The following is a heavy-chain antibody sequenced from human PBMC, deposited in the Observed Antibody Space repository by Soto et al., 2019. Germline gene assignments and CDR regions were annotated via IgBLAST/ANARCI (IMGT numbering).Heavy chain of an antibody. V-gene: IGHV3-33*01. CDR1: GFTFSSYG. Sequence: GGSLRLSCAASGFTFSSYGMHWVRQAPGKGLEWVAVIWYDGSNKYYADSVKGRFTISRDNSKNTLYLQMNSLRAEDTAVYYCARGGIAAAGTHDYWGQGTLVTVSS. CDR2: IWYDGSNK. D-gene: IGHD6-13*01. CDR3: ARGGIAAAGTHDY. J-gene: IGHJ4*02.